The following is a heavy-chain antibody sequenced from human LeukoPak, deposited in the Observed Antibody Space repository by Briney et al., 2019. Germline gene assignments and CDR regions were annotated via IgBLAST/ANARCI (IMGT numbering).Heavy chain of an antibody. Sequence: ASVKVSCKVSGYTLTELPMHWVRQAPGKGLEWMGGFDPEDGETIYAQKFQGRVTMTEDTSTDTAYMELSSLTSDDTAVYYCATDLAMVRGVIGGDYWGQGTLVTVSS. CDR2: FDPEDGET. J-gene: IGHJ4*02. CDR1: GYTLTELP. D-gene: IGHD3-10*01. V-gene: IGHV1-24*01. CDR3: ATDLAMVRGVIGGDY.